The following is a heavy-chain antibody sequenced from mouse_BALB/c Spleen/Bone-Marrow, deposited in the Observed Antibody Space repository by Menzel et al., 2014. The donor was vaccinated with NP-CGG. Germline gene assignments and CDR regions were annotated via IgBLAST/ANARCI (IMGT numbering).Heavy chain of an antibody. D-gene: IGHD3-1*01. CDR2: IYPGSGGN. CDR3: AREGNGPFAY. CDR1: GYNFTSYW. J-gene: IGHJ3*01. V-gene: IGHV1-55*01. Sequence: QVQLKESGAELVKPGTSVKLSCKASGYNFTSYWINWVKLRPGQGLEWIGDIYPGSGGNHKNEKFKTKATLTVDTSSSTAYMQLSSLASEDSALYYGAREGNGPFAYGGQGPRVPVP.